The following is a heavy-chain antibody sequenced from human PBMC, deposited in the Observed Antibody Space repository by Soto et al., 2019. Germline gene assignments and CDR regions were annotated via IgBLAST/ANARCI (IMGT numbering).Heavy chain of an antibody. Sequence: EVQLVESGGGLVQPGGSLRLSCAASGFTVSSNYMSWDRQAPGKGLEWVSVIYSGGSTYYADSVKGRFTISRDNSKNTLYLQMNSLRAEDTAVYYCARDGTQTYYFDYWGQGTLVTVSS. CDR1: GFTVSSNY. J-gene: IGHJ4*02. CDR2: IYSGGST. D-gene: IGHD1-26*01. V-gene: IGHV3-66*01. CDR3: ARDGTQTYYFDY.